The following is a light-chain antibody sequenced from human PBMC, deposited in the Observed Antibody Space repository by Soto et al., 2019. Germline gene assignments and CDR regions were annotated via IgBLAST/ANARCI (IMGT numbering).Light chain of an antibody. J-gene: IGLJ1*01. CDR3: QAWDNSTALNHV. V-gene: IGLV3-1*01. Sequence: SYELTQPPSVSVSPGQTASITCSGDKLGDKYGSWYQQKPGQSPVLVIYHDTKRPSGIPERFSGSNSGNTATLTISETQAVDEGDYYCQAWDNSTALNHVFGTGTKVTVL. CDR1: KLGDKY. CDR2: HDT.